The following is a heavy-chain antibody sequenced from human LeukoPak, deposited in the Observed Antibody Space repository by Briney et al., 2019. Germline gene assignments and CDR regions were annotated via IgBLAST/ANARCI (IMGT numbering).Heavy chain of an antibody. Sequence: SETLSLTCTVSGGSISSYYWSWIRQPPGKGLEWIGYIYYSGSTNYNPSLKSRVTISVDTSKNQFSLKLSSVAAADTAVYYCARDLGKSGGSHNWFDPWGQGTLVTVSS. CDR2: IYYSGST. V-gene: IGHV4-59*12. CDR3: ARDLGKSGGSHNWFDP. D-gene: IGHD2-15*01. CDR1: GGSISSYY. J-gene: IGHJ5*02.